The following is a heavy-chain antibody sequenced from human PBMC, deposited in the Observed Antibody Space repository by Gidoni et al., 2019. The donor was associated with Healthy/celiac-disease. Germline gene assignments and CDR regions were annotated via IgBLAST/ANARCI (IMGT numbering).Heavy chain of an antibody. CDR1: GGSISSGGYY. Sequence: QVQLQESGPGLVKTSQTLSLTCTVSGGSISSGGYYWSWIRQHPGKGLEWIGYIYFSGSTSYTPSLKSRVTISVDPSKNQFSLKLSSVTAADTAVYYCATAVAGDNWFDPWGQGTLVTVSS. D-gene: IGHD6-19*01. CDR3: ATAVAGDNWFDP. CDR2: IYFSGST. J-gene: IGHJ5*02. V-gene: IGHV4-31*03.